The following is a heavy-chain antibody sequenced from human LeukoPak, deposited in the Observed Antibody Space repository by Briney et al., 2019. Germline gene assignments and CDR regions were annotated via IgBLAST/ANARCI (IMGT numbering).Heavy chain of an antibody. D-gene: IGHD2-2*01. J-gene: IGHJ5*02. V-gene: IGHV3-21*01. CDR2: ISSSSSYI. CDR1: GFTFSSYS. Sequence: GGSLRLSCAASGFTFSSYSMNWVRQAPGKGLEWVSSISSSSSYIYYADSVKGRFTISRDNAKNSLYLQMNSLRAEDTAVYYCARERGDIVVVPAPARANWFDPWAREPWSPSPQ. CDR3: ARERGDIVVVPAPARANWFDP.